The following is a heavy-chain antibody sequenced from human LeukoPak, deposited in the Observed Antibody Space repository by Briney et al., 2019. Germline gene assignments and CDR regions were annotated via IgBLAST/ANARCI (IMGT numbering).Heavy chain of an antibody. V-gene: IGHV4-34*01. D-gene: IGHD1-26*01. CDR2: INHSGST. CDR1: GGSFSGYY. J-gene: IGHJ4*02. Sequence: PSETLSLTCDVYGGSFSGYYWSWIRQPPGKRLEWIGEINHSGSTNYNPSLKGRVTISVDTSKNQFSLKLSSVTAADTAVYYCARDNSGSYPLDYWGQGTLVTVSS. CDR3: ARDNSGSYPLDY.